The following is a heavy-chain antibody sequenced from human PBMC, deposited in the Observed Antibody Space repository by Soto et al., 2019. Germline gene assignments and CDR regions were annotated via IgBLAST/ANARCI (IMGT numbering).Heavy chain of an antibody. CDR1: GFTFSSYG. CDR3: AKVRYYFDRSGYYPIDY. CDR2: ILYDGSNK. V-gene: IGHV3-30*18. Sequence: PGGSLRLSSAASGFTFSSYGMHWVRQAPGKGLEWVAVILYDGSNKYYADSVKGRFTISRDNSKNTLYLQMNSLRAEDTAVYYCAKVRYYFDRSGYYPIDYWGQGTQVTVSS. D-gene: IGHD3-22*01. J-gene: IGHJ4*02.